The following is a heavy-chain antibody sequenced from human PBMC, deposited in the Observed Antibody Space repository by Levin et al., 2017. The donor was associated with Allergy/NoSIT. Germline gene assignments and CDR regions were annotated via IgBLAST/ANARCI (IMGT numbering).Heavy chain of an antibody. CDR1: GVSVSSGSYY. CDR2: TSYSGST. Sequence: ASETLSLTCTVSGVSVSSGSYYWSWIRQPPGKGLECIGYTSYSGSTNYNPSLKSRVTMSVDTSRNQFSLKLSSVTAADTAIYYCASYVLAYCGGDCYSNYFDYWGQGSLVTVSS. J-gene: IGHJ4*02. V-gene: IGHV4-61*01. CDR3: ASYVLAYCGGDCYSNYFDY. D-gene: IGHD2-21*02.